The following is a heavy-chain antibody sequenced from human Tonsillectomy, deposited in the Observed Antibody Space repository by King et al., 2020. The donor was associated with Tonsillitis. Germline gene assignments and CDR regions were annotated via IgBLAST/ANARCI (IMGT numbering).Heavy chain of an antibody. CDR1: GGSISSNNW. CDR2: IHHSGRT. J-gene: IGHJ3*01. D-gene: IGHD3-9*01. CDR3: ARGGGVYYDVLTGYSNAPFDV. V-gene: IGHV4-4*01. Sequence: VQLQESGPGLVKPSGTLSLTCAVSGGSISSNNWWSWVRQPPGKGLEWIGEIHHSGRTNYNPSLKTQVPISVVISIDKSTNQFSLKLSSVTAAGTAVYCCARGGGVYYDVLTGYSNAPFDVWGQGTMVTVSS.